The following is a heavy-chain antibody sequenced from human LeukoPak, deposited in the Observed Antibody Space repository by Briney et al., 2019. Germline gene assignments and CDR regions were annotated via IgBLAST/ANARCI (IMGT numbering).Heavy chain of an antibody. V-gene: IGHV3-21*01. Sequence: GGSLTLSCAASGFTFSSYSMNWVRQAPGKGLVWVSSISSSSSYIYYADSVKGRFTISRDNAKNSLYLQMNSLRAEDTAVYYCARGVDYYYDSSGYRDYWGQGTLVTVSS. CDR3: ARGVDYYYDSSGYRDY. CDR2: ISSSSSYI. J-gene: IGHJ4*02. CDR1: GFTFSSYS. D-gene: IGHD3-22*01.